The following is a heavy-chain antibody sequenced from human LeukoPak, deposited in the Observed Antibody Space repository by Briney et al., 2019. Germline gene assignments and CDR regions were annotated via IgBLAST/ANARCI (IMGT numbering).Heavy chain of an antibody. J-gene: IGHJ4*02. Sequence: GGSLRLSCAASGFPLSSYSINWVRQAPGKGLEWVSYISSSGSAIYYVDSVKGRFTVSRDNEKNSLFLQMNSPRAEDTAVYYCVRVKGSYFDYWGQGALVTVSS. CDR3: VRVKGSYFDY. V-gene: IGHV3-48*01. D-gene: IGHD2-15*01. CDR2: ISSSGSAI. CDR1: GFPLSSYS.